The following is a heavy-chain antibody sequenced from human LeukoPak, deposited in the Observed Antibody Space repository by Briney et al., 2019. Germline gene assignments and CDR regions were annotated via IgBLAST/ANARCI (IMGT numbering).Heavy chain of an antibody. CDR2: IYYSGIN. D-gene: IGHD6-13*01. V-gene: IGHV4-59*01. CDR3: ARYSSSSRSFAY. Sequence: SETLSLTCTVSGGSISNYYWSWIRQPPGKGREWIGYIYYSGINNYNPTLKSQVTISVDTSKNQFSLKLSSVTAADTAVYYCARYSSSSRSFAYWGQGTLVTASS. CDR1: GGSISNYY. J-gene: IGHJ4*02.